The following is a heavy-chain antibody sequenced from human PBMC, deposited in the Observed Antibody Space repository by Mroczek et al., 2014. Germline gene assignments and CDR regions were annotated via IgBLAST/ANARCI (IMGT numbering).Heavy chain of an antibody. V-gene: IGHV3-9*01. Sequence: ESGGGLVQPGRSLRLSCAASGFTFDDYAMHWVRQAPGKGLEWVSGISWNSGSIGYADSVKGRFTISRDNAKNSLYLQMNSLRAEDTALYYCAKVPEGIVGARGFDYWGQGTLVTVSS. D-gene: IGHD1-26*01. J-gene: IGHJ4*02. CDR2: ISWNSGSI. CDR3: AKVPEGIVGARGFDY. CDR1: GFTFDDYA.